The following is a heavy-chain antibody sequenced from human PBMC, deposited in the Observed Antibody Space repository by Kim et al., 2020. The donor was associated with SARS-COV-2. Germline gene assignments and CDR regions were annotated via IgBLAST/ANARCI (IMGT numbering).Heavy chain of an antibody. Sequence: KVRFTISRDHAKNSLYLQMNSLRAEDTAVYYCARALAPSGAAARFNWFDPWGQGTLVTVSS. J-gene: IGHJ5*02. CDR3: ARALAPSGAAARFNWFDP. D-gene: IGHD6-13*01. V-gene: IGHV3-11*06.